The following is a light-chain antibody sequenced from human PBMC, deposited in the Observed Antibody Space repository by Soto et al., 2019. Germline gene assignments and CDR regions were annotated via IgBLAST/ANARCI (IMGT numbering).Light chain of an antibody. Sequence: EFFMTQSPATLSLSPWEIATLSCRASQSVSNNYLAWYQQKPGQAPRLLIFGASSRATGVPARFSGSGSGTEFTLTINSLQSEDFAVYFCQQYDNLPLTFGPGTKVDIK. V-gene: IGKV3-15*01. CDR2: GAS. J-gene: IGKJ3*01. CDR3: QQYDNLPLT. CDR1: QSVSNN.